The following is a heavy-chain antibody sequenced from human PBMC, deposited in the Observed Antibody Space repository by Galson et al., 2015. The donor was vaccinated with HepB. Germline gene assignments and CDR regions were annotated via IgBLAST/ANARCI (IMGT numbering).Heavy chain of an antibody. CDR2: IYPGDSDT. V-gene: IGHV5-51*01. CDR3: ARRGYQLVMYAFDI. CDR1: GYGFNDFFTNYW. D-gene: IGHD5-12*01. Sequence: QSGAEVKKPGESLKISCKAPGYGFNDFFTNYWIGWVRQRPGKGLEWMGIIYPGDSDTTYTPSLRGHVTISVDKSNNTAYLEWSSLRASDTAIYYCARRGYQLVMYAFDIWGQGTMVTVSS. J-gene: IGHJ3*02.